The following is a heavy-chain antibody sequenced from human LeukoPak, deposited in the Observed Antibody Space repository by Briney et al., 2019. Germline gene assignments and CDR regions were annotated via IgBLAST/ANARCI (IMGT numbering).Heavy chain of an antibody. Sequence: GGSLRLSCAASGFSFSSYSMNWVRQAPGKGLEWVSSISSSSSYIYYADSVKGRFTISRDNAKNSLYLQMSSLRAEDTAVYYCARVHCSSTSCYAFDIWGQGTMVTVSS. CDR2: ISSSSSYI. J-gene: IGHJ3*02. V-gene: IGHV3-21*01. D-gene: IGHD2-2*01. CDR1: GFSFSSYS. CDR3: ARVHCSSTSCYAFDI.